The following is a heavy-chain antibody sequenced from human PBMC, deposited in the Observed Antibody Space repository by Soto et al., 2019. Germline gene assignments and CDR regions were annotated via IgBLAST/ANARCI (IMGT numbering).Heavy chain of an antibody. Sequence: QVTLKESGPVLVKPTETLTLRCTVSGLSITDSEMGVSWIRQPPGKALEWLAHIDSSGEKSYRTFLKSRLTISKDTSKSQIVLIMTTMDPADTATSYCARRHLAVAVSPWFDPWGQGILVTVSS. CDR1: GLSITDSEMG. V-gene: IGHV2-26*01. J-gene: IGHJ5*02. D-gene: IGHD3-16*01. CDR2: IDSSGEK. CDR3: ARRHLAVAVSPWFDP.